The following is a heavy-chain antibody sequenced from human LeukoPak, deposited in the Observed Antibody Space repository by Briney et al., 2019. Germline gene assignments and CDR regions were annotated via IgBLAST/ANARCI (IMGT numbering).Heavy chain of an antibody. CDR2: INTDGSST. V-gene: IGHV3-74*01. D-gene: IGHD2-2*01. Sequence: PGGSLRLSCAASGFTFSSYWMHWVRQAPGKGLVWVSRINTDGSSTSYADSVKGRFTISRDNAKNTLYLQMNSLRAEDTAVYYCARTIVPAAPLDYWGQGTLVTVSS. J-gene: IGHJ4*02. CDR1: GFTFSSYW. CDR3: ARTIVPAAPLDY.